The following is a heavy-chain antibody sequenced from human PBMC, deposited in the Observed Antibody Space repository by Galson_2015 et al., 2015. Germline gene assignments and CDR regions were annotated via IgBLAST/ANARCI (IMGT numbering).Heavy chain of an antibody. J-gene: IGHJ5*02. CDR2: ISGRSSYM. V-gene: IGHV3-21*01. Sequence: SLRLSCAASGFTFSSYRMNWVRQAPGKGLEWVSSISGRSSYMYYADSVKGRFTISRDNAKNSLYLQMNSLRAEDTAVYYCARDPLTYGDYEHWFDPWGQGILVPVSS. CDR1: GFTFSSYR. CDR3: ARDPLTYGDYEHWFDP. D-gene: IGHD4-17*01.